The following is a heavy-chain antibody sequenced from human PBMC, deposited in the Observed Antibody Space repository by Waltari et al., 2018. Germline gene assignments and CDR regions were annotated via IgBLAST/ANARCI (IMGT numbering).Heavy chain of an antibody. CDR3: ARHYVSSGWYEDY. V-gene: IGHV4-34*01. CDR2: INHSGST. Sequence: QVQLQQWGAGLLKPSETLSLTCAVHGGSFSGYYWSWIRQPPGKGLEWIGEINHSGSTNYNPSLKSRVTISVDTSKNQFSLKLSSVTAADTAVYYCARHYVSSGWYEDYWGQGTLVTVSS. D-gene: IGHD6-19*01. J-gene: IGHJ4*02. CDR1: GGSFSGYY.